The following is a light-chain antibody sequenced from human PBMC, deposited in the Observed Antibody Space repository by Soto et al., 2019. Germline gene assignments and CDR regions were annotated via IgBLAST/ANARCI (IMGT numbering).Light chain of an antibody. CDR2: AAS. J-gene: IGKJ2*01. CDR1: QSVRKE. V-gene: IGKV3D-15*01. Sequence: IVMTQSPATLSASLRERVTLSCRASQSVRKELAWYQQQPCQAPRLLIYAASARATGVPDRFSGSGSGTDFTLIISSLQSDDFGVYYCQQYHDWPPSTFGQGTNLEI. CDR3: QQYHDWPPST.